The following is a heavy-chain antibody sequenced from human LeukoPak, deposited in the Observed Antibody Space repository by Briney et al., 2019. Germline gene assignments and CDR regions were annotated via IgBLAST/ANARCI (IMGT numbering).Heavy chain of an antibody. J-gene: IGHJ3*02. CDR1: GGTISRNY. V-gene: IGHV4-59*01. Sequence: SETLSLTCTVSGGTISRNYWSWIRQPPGKGLEWVAYIDYSGSTNYNPSLKSRLTISMDASKNQFSLKLSSVTAADTAVYYCARDRRRELLHAFDIWGQGTMVTVSS. CDR3: ARDRRRELLHAFDI. CDR2: IDYSGST. D-gene: IGHD1-26*01.